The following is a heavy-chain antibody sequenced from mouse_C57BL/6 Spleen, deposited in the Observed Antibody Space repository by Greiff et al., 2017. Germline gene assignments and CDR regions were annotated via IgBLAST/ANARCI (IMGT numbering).Heavy chain of an antibody. V-gene: IGHV1-22*01. CDR2: INPNNGGT. CDR1: GYTFTDYN. D-gene: IGHD4-1*01. J-gene: IGHJ2*01. CDR3: ARLGYFDY. Sequence: VHVKQSGPELVKPGASVKMSCKASGYTFTDYNMHWVKQSHGKSLEWIGYINPNNGGTSYNQKFKGKATLTVNKSSSTAYMELRSLTSEDSGVYYCARLGYFDYWGQGTTLTVSS.